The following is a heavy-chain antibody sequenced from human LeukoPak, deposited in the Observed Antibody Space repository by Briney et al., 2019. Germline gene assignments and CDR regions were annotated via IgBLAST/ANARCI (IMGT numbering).Heavy chain of an antibody. CDR1: GYTLTELP. CDR2: FDPEDGET. CDR3: ATDKRYCGGDCFNWFDP. Sequence: RASVKVSCKVSGYTLTELPMHWVRQAPGKGLEWMGGFDPEDGETIYAQKFQGRVTMTEDTSTDTAYMELSSLRSEDTAVYYCATDKRYCGGDCFNWFDPWGQGTLVTVSS. J-gene: IGHJ5*02. V-gene: IGHV1-24*01. D-gene: IGHD2-21*02.